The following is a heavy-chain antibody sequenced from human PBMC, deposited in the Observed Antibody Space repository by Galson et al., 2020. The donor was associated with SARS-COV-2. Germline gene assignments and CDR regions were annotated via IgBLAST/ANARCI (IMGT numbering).Heavy chain of an antibody. V-gene: IGHV3-33*01. J-gene: IGHJ4*02. CDR3: VSSIIAAGTIDQ. CDR1: GFSFSTYA. CDR2: IWSDGINK. Sequence: GSLKISCTASGFSFSTYAMHWVRQAPGKGLEWVAVIWSDGINKYYLDSVKGRFTISRDNSKNTVYLQMNSLRVDDTALYYCVSSIIAAGTIDQWGQGTLVTVSS. D-gene: IGHD6-13*01.